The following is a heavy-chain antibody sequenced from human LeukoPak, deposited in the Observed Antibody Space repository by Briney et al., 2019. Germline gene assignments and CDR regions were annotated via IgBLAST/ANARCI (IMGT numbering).Heavy chain of an antibody. V-gene: IGHV3-21*01. D-gene: IGHD5-18*01. CDR2: ISSSSSYI. CDR3: ARVEKSGYSYGFYYYYYMDV. CDR1: GSTFSSYS. J-gene: IGHJ6*03. Sequence: GGSLRLSCAASGSTFSSYSMNWVRQAPGKGLEWVSSISSSSSYIYYADPVKGRFTISRDNAKNSLYLQMNSLRAEDTAVYYCARVEKSGYSYGFYYYYYMDVWGKGTTVTVSS.